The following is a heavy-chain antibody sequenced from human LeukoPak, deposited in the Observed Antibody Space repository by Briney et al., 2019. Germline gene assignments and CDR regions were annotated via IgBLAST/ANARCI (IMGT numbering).Heavy chain of an antibody. CDR3: ARGSLAAPSWVPAAMFFDY. Sequence: SETLSLTCAVYGGSFSGYYWSWIRQPPGKGLERIGEINHSGSTNYNPSLKSRVTISVDTSKNQFSLKLSSVTAADTAVYYCARGSLAAPSWVPAAMFFDYWGQGTLVTVSS. J-gene: IGHJ4*02. V-gene: IGHV4-34*01. CDR2: INHSGST. CDR1: GGSFSGYY. D-gene: IGHD2-2*01.